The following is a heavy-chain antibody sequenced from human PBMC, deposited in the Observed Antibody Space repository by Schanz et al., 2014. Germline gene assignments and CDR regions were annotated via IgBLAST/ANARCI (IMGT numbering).Heavy chain of an antibody. CDR1: GGTFSTYP. V-gene: IGHV1-69*02. Sequence: QVQLVQSGAEVKKPGSSMKVSCKASGGTFSTYPINWLRQAPGQGLEWMGRIIPIHGIVNYAQRFQDRVRITADKSTSTAYMELSSLRSDDTAVYYCARGGYSSGWYDRDIARCDYWGQGTLVTVSS. D-gene: IGHD6-19*01. CDR2: IIPIHGIV. J-gene: IGHJ4*02. CDR3: ARGGYSSGWYDRDIARCDY.